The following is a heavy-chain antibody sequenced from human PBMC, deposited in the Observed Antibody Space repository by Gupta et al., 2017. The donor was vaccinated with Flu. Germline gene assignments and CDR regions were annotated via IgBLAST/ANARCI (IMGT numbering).Heavy chain of an antibody. D-gene: IGHD2-15*01. Sequence: LEWVANIKQDGSEKFYVDSVKGRFTISRDNAKNSLYLQMNSLRVEDTAVYYCARDLLGYCSGGRCYSSWFFDRWGRGTQVTVSS. J-gene: IGHJ2*01. V-gene: IGHV3-7*01. CDR3: ARDLLGYCSGGRCYSSWFFDR. CDR2: IKQDGSEK.